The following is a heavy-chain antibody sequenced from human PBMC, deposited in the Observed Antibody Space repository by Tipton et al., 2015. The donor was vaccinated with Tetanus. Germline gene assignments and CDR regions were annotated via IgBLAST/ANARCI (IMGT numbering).Heavy chain of an antibody. CDR2: IYQTGST. CDR1: GALLTTGGYS. J-gene: IGHJ4*02. CDR3: VRAPYSSPGQYYFDS. Sequence: TLSLTCNVTGALLTTGGYSWGWIRQPPGQGLEWVGYIYQTGSTYFNPSLKSRVTMSVDLSKNQFSLKLSSMTAADTAVYYCVRAPYSSPGQYYFDSWGQGTTVTVSS. V-gene: IGHV4-30-2*01. D-gene: IGHD4-11*01.